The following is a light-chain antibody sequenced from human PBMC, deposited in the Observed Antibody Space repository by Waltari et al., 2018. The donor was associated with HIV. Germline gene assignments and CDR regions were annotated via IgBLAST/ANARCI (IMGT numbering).Light chain of an antibody. V-gene: IGLV3-9*01. CDR1: NIGWKN. Sequence: SYELTQSLLAVSVALGQTARITFGGDNIGWKNVHWYQQKPGQAPVVVIYANTNRPSVIPERFSGSNSGNEATLTISRAQAGDDADYYCQVWENGLVVFGAGTKLTVL. CDR2: ANT. J-gene: IGLJ2*01. CDR3: QVWENGLVV.